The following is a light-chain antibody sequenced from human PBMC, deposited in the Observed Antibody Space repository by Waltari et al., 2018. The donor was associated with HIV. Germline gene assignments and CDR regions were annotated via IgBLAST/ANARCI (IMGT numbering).Light chain of an antibody. V-gene: IGKV1-5*03. Sequence: DIQLTQTPSTLAASVADRVSITCRASQSISTSLAWYQQKPGKAPKLLIYKASSLNSGVPSRFSGRGSGTDFTLTISSLQSDDFATYYCQQYTPYSTFGQGTKVEI. CDR1: QSISTS. J-gene: IGKJ1*01. CDR2: KAS. CDR3: QQYTPYST.